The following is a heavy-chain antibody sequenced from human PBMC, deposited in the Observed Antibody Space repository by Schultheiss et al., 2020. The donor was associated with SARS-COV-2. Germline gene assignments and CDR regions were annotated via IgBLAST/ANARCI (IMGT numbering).Heavy chain of an antibody. CDR3: ARAPITIFGVVVYYYGMDV. J-gene: IGHJ6*02. V-gene: IGHV3-33*08. Sequence: GGSLRLSCAASGFTFSSYAMSWVRQAPGQGLEWVAVIWYHGSNKYYADSVKGRFTISRDNSKNTLYLQMNSLRAEDTAVYFCARAPITIFGVVVYYYGMDVWGQGTTVTVSS. D-gene: IGHD3-3*01. CDR2: IWYHGSNK. CDR1: GFTFSSYA.